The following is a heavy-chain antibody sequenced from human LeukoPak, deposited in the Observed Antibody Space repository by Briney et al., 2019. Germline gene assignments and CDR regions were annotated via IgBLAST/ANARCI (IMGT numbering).Heavy chain of an antibody. Sequence: GGSLRLSCAASGFTFSNYWMSWVRQAPGKGLKWVANIKQDGSGKYYVDSVKGRFIISRDNAKSSLFLQMNSPRADDTALYYCATAIVGGSSWYRLGYFDCWGQGTQVTVSS. V-gene: IGHV3-7*02. CDR2: IKQDGSGK. D-gene: IGHD6-13*01. CDR3: ATAIVGGSSWYRLGYFDC. J-gene: IGHJ4*02. CDR1: GFTFSNYW.